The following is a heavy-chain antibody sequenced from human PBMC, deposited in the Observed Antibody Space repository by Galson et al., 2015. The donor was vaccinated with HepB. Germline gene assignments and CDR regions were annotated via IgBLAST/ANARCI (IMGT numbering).Heavy chain of an antibody. V-gene: IGHV1-69*02. CDR1: GGTFSSYT. CDR2: VIPILGIA. CDR3: AGLGDPQMATTYFDY. D-gene: IGHD5-24*01. J-gene: IGHJ4*02. Sequence: SVKVSCKASGGTFSSYTISWVRQAPGQGLEWMGRVIPILGIANYAQKFQGRVTITADKSTSTAYMELSSLRSEDTAAYYCAGLGDPQMATTYFDYWGQGTLVTVSS.